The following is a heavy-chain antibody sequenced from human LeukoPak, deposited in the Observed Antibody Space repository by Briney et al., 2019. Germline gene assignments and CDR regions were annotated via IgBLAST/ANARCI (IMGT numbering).Heavy chain of an antibody. CDR3: ARDSWYYDFWSGYLPKNWFDP. CDR2: IIPIFGTA. D-gene: IGHD3-3*01. V-gene: IGHV1-69*13. CDR1: GGTFSSYA. J-gene: IGHJ5*02. Sequence: RASVKVSCKASGGTFSSYAISWVRQAPGQGLEWMGGIIPIFGTANYAQKFQGRVTITADESTSTAYMELSSLRSEDTAVYYCARDSWYYDFWSGYLPKNWFDPWGQGTLVTVSS.